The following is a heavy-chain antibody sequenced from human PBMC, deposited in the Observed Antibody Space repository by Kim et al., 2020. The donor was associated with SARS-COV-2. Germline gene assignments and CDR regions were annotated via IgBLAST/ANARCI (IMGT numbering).Heavy chain of an antibody. D-gene: IGHD3-10*01. CDR2: INHSGST. Sequence: SETLSLTCAVYGGSFSGYYWSWIRQPPGKGLEWIGEINHSGSTNYNPSLKSRVTISVDTSKNQFSLKLSSVTAADTAVYYCARGGESWDGSGSYYFSRSGTADYWGQGTLVTVSS. J-gene: IGHJ4*02. V-gene: IGHV4-34*01. CDR1: GGSFSGYY. CDR3: ARGGESWDGSGSYYFSRSGTADY.